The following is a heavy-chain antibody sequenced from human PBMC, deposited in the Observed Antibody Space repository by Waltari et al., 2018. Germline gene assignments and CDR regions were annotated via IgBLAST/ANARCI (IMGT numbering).Heavy chain of an antibody. J-gene: IGHJ5*02. CDR2: IYSGGST. Sequence: EVQLVETGGGLIQPGGSLRLSCAASGFTVSSNYMGWVRQAPGKGLEWVSVIYSGGSTYYADSVKGRFTISRDNSKNTLYLQMNSLRAEDTAVYYCARATTVAGGWFDPWGQGTLVTVSS. CDR1: GFTVSSNY. CDR3: ARATTVAGGWFDP. V-gene: IGHV3-53*02. D-gene: IGHD6-19*01.